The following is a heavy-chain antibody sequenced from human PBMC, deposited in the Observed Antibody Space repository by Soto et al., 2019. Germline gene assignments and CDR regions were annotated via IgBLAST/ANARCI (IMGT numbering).Heavy chain of an antibody. V-gene: IGHV2-26*01. Sequence: SVPTLVNPTETLTLTCTVSGFSLSNARMGVSWIRQPPGKALEWLAHIFSNDEKSYSTSLKSRLTISKDTSKSQVVLTMTNMDPVDTATYYCARINHKGGDYPKNYYHYGMDVSGQGTTVTVS. CDR2: IFSNDEK. CDR3: ARINHKGGDYPKNYYHYGMDV. CDR1: GFSLSNARMG. J-gene: IGHJ6*02. D-gene: IGHD2-21*01.